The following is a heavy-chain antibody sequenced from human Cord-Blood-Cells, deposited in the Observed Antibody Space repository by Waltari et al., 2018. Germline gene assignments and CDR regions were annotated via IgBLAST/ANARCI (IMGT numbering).Heavy chain of an antibody. D-gene: IGHD6-13*01. Sequence: QVQLVQSGAEVKKPGASVKRSCKAAGYTFTSYDIKRVRQATGQGLEWMGWMNPNSGNTGYAQKFQGRVTMTRNTSISTAYMELSSLRSEDTAVYYCASLMAAAGNYWGQGTLVTVSS. CDR2: MNPNSGNT. CDR1: GYTFTSYD. V-gene: IGHV1-8*01. CDR3: ASLMAAAGNY. J-gene: IGHJ4*02.